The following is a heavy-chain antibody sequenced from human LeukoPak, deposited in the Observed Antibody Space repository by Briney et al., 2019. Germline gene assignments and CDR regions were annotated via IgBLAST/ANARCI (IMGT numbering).Heavy chain of an antibody. V-gene: IGHV4-4*07. D-gene: IGHD3-16*01. CDR1: GGSINNYY. CDR3: ARDTNMFGGNNWLDP. CDR2: IYTSGTV. Sequence: SETLSLTCAVSGGSINNYYWSWIRQSAGKGLEWIGRIYTSGTVNYNPSLKSRVSMSVDTSNNQFSLKLNSVTAADTAVYYCARDTNMFGGNNWLDPWGQGTLVTVSS. J-gene: IGHJ5*02.